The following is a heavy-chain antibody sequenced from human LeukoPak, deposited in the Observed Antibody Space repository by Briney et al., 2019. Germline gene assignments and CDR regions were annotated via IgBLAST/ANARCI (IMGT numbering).Heavy chain of an antibody. CDR2: ISRSGSTI. J-gene: IGHJ4*02. D-gene: IGHD3-10*01. CDR3: AKDDAWLRFGE. Sequence: PGGSLRLSCADSGFTFSDYYMSWIRQAPGKGLEWVSYISRSGSTIYYADSVKGRFTISRDNSKNTLYLEVISLTAEDTAVYYCAKDDAWLRFGEWSQGTLVTVSS. CDR1: GFTFSDYY. V-gene: IGHV3-11*01.